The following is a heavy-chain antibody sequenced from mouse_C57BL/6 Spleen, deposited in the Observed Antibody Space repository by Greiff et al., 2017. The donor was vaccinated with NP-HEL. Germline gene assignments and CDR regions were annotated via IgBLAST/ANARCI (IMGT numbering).Heavy chain of an antibody. V-gene: IGHV5-17*01. CDR3: AREGGPYFDV. D-gene: IGHD3-3*01. CDR1: GFTFSDYG. J-gene: IGHJ1*03. CDR2: ISSGSSTI. Sequence: DVHLVESGGGLVKPGGSLKLSCAASGFTFSDYGMHWVRQAPEKGLEWVAYISSGSSTIYYADTVKGRFTISRDNAKNTLFLQMTSLRSEDTAMYYCAREGGPYFDVWGTGTTVTVSS.